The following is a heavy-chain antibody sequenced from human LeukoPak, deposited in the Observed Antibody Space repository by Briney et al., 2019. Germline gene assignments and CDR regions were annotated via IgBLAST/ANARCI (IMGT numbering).Heavy chain of an antibody. Sequence: GGSLRLSCAASGFTFSSYAMSWVRQAPGKGLEWVSAISGTGGRTYYVDSVKGRFTISKDSAKNSLYLQMNSLRVEDTAMYYCASLDTAKQPLANHWGQGTLVTVSS. CDR3: ASLDTAKQPLANH. V-gene: IGHV3-23*01. CDR2: ISGTGGRT. D-gene: IGHD5-18*01. J-gene: IGHJ5*02. CDR1: GFTFSSYA.